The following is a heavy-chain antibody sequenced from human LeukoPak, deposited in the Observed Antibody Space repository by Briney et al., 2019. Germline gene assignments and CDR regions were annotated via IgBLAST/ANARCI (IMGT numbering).Heavy chain of an antibody. CDR2: INHSGST. CDR3: ARGEISVAPYIEGRNWFDP. D-gene: IGHD3-16*02. J-gene: IGHJ5*02. V-gene: IGHV4-34*01. Sequence: SETLSLTCAVYGGPFSGYYWSWIRQPPGKGLEWIGEINHSGSTNYNPSLKSRVTISVDTSKNQFSLKLSSVTAADTAVYYCARGEISVAPYIEGRNWFDPWGQGTLVTVSS. CDR1: GGPFSGYY.